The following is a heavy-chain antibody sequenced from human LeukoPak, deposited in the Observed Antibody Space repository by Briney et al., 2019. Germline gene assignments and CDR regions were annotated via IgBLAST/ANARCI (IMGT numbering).Heavy chain of an antibody. CDR1: GGSFSGYY. CDR2: INHSGST. V-gene: IGHV4-34*01. CDR3: ARAPHHKAFDY. J-gene: IGHJ4*02. Sequence: PSETLSLTCAVYGGSFSGYYWSWIRQPPGKGREWIGEINHSGSTNYNPSLKSRVTISVDTSKNQFSLKLSSVTAADTAVYYCARAPHHKAFDYWGQGTLVTVSS.